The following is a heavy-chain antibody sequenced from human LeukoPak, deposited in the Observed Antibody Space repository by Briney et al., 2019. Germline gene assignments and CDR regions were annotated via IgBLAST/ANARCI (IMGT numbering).Heavy chain of an antibody. CDR2: IYYSGST. CDR3: ARLHYGSGSYFDY. V-gene: IGHV4-59*08. Sequence: SETLSLTCTDSGGSISSYYWSQIRQPPGKGLEWIGYIYYSGSTNYNPSLKSRVTISVDTSKNQFSLKLSSVTAADTAVYYCARLHYGSGSYFDYWGQGTLVTVSS. D-gene: IGHD3-10*01. CDR1: GGSISSYY. J-gene: IGHJ4*02.